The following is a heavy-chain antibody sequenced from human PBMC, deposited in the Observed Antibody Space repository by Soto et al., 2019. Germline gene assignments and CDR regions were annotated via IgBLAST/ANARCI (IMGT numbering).Heavy chain of an antibody. CDR2: MNPNSGNT. Sequence: ASVKVSCKASGYTFTSYDINWVRQATGQGLEWMGWMNPNSGNTGYAQKFQGRVTMTRNTSISTAYMELSSLRSEDTAVYYCARVRRCSGGSCYVRNDAFDIWGQGTMVTVSS. J-gene: IGHJ3*02. CDR3: ARVRRCSGGSCYVRNDAFDI. CDR1: GYTFTSYD. V-gene: IGHV1-8*01. D-gene: IGHD2-15*01.